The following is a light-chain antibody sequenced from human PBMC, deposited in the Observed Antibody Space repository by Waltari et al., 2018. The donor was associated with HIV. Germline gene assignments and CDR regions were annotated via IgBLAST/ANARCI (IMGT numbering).Light chain of an antibody. Sequence: HSALTQPASVSGSPGQSNTISYTGPSRDVGAYNYAPCYQQHPATAPKLIIYDVTRRPSGLPNRFSGSKSGNTVSLTISGLRAEDEADYYCTSYASGSTPCIFGTGTKVTVL. J-gene: IGLJ1*01. CDR1: SRDVGAYNY. V-gene: IGLV2-14*03. CDR3: TSYASGSTPCI. CDR2: DVT.